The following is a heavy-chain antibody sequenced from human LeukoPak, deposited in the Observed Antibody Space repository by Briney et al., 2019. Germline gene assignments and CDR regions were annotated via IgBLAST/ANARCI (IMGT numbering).Heavy chain of an antibody. J-gene: IGHJ4*02. CDR2: ISAYNGNT. V-gene: IGHV1-18*01. CDR3: ARQSSPHVDTAMVWVTY. CDR1: AYTFTSYG. Sequence: ASVKLSCKASAYTFTSYGISWVGQAPGHELQWKGWISAYNGNTNYAQKLKGRVPMTTDTSTSTAYMELRSLRSHDTAVYYCARQSSPHVDTAMVWVTYWGQGTLVTVSS. D-gene: IGHD5-18*01.